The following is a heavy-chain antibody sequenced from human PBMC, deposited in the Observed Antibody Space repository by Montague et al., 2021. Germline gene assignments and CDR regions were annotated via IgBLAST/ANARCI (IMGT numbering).Heavy chain of an antibody. CDR3: ASDRGPFDY. J-gene: IGHJ4*02. CDR1: GGSLSEYY. V-gene: IGHV4-34*01. Sequence: SETLSLTCGVYGGSLSEYYWTWIRQYPEKGLEWIGEVRHIGSTNYNPSLKSLVTMSVDKSKNQFSLKLRSVTAADTAVYYCASDRGPFDYWGQGTVVTVSS. CDR2: VRHIGST. D-gene: IGHD3-10*01.